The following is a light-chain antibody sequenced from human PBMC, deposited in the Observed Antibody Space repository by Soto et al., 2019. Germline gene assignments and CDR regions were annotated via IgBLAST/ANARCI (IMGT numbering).Light chain of an antibody. CDR3: SSYAGSNNYV. J-gene: IGLJ1*01. V-gene: IGLV2-8*01. Sequence: QSVLTQPPSASGSPGQSVTISCTGTSSDVGGYNYVSWYQQHPGKAPKLMIYEVSNQPSGVPDRFSGSKSGNTASLTVSGVQAEDEADYYCSSYAGSNNYVFGTGTKLTVL. CDR1: SSDVGGYNY. CDR2: EVS.